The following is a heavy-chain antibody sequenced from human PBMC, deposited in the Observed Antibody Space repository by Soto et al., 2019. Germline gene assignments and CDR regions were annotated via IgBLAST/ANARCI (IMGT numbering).Heavy chain of an antibody. CDR3: AMTPSDYYYGMDV. CDR1: GFTVSSKY. CDR2: IYSGGST. Sequence: PGGSLRLSCAASGFTVSSKYMSWVRQAPGKGLEWVSVIYSGGSTYYADSVKGRFTISRDNSKNTLYLQMNSLRAEDTAVYYCAMTPSDYYYGMDVWGQGTTVTVSS. J-gene: IGHJ6*02. D-gene: IGHD2-21*02. V-gene: IGHV3-66*01.